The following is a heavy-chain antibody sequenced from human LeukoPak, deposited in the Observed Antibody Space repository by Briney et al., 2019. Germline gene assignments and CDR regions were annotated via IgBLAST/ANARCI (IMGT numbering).Heavy chain of an antibody. J-gene: IGHJ4*02. CDR2: MSGGDGST. CDR3: AKDWPSSGIYYGQFDF. Sequence: GGSLRLSCAASGFTFSSYAMSWVRQAPGKGLEWVSAMSGGDGSTYYADSVKGRLTISRDNSKKTLYLQMNGLRAEDTAVYYCAKDWPSSGIYYGQFDFWGQGTLVTVSS. D-gene: IGHD1-26*01. V-gene: IGHV3-23*01. CDR1: GFTFSSYA.